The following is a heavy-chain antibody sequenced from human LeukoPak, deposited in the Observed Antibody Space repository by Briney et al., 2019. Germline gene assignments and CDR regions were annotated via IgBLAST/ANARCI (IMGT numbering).Heavy chain of an antibody. CDR2: INPNSGGT. J-gene: IGHJ4*02. Sequence: ASVKVSCKASGYTFTGYYMHWVRQAPGQGLEWMGRINPNSGGTNYAQKFQGRVTMTRDASISTAYMGLSRLRSDDTAVYYCARAEGSTIFGVVTNLYYFDYWGQGTLVTVSS. CDR1: GYTFTGYY. CDR3: ARAEGSTIFGVVTNLYYFDY. V-gene: IGHV1-2*06. D-gene: IGHD3-3*01.